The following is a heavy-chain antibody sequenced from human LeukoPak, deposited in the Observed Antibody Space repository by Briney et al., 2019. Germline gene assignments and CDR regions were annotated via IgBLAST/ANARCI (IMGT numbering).Heavy chain of an antibody. CDR1: GYTFTSYG. J-gene: IGHJ5*02. Sequence: EASVKVSCKASGYTFTSYGISWVRQAPGRGLEWMGWISAYNGNTNYAQKLQGRVTMTTDTSTSTAYMELRSLRSDDTAVYYCARDRNLNYDFWSGQNPTHWFDPWGQGTLVTVSS. CDR2: ISAYNGNT. CDR3: ARDRNLNYDFWSGQNPTHWFDP. D-gene: IGHD3-3*01. V-gene: IGHV1-18*01.